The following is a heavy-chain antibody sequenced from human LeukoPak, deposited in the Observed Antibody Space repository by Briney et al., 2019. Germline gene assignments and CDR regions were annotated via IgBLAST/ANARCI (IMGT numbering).Heavy chain of an antibody. CDR1: GFTFSSYW. D-gene: IGHD2-2*01. Sequence: GGSLRLSCAASGFTFSSYWISWVRQAPGKGLEWVANIKQDGSEKYYVDSVKGRFTISRDNAKNSLYLQMNSLRAEDTAVYYCARSHQLLGYGMDVWGQGTTVTVPS. CDR2: IKQDGSEK. V-gene: IGHV3-7*01. J-gene: IGHJ6*02. CDR3: ARSHQLLGYGMDV.